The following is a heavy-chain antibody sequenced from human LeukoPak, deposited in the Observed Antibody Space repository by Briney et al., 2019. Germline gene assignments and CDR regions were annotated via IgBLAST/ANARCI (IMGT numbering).Heavy chain of an antibody. D-gene: IGHD3-22*01. CDR1: GYTFTGYY. J-gene: IGHJ4*02. CDR2: FDPEDGET. Sequence: ASVKVSCKASGYTFTGYYMHWVRQAPGKGLEWMGGFDPEDGETIYAQKFQGRVTMTEDTSTDTAYMELSSLRSEDTAVYYCATTILYYDSSGPLRWGQGTLVTVSS. V-gene: IGHV1-24*01. CDR3: ATTILYYDSSGPLR.